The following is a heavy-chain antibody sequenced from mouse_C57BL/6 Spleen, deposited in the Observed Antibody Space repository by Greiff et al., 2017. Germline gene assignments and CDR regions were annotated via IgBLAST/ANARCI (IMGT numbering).Heavy chain of an antibody. CDR2: IYPRSGNT. CDR3: ASRIDYDDYAMDY. Sequence: VQGVESGAELARPGASVKLSCKASGYTFTSYGISWVKQRTGQGLEWIGEIYPRSGNTYYNEKFKGKATLTADKSSSTAYMELRSLTSEDSAVYFCASRIDYDDYAMDYWGQGTSVTVSS. CDR1: GYTFTSYG. V-gene: IGHV1-81*01. J-gene: IGHJ4*01. D-gene: IGHD2-4*01.